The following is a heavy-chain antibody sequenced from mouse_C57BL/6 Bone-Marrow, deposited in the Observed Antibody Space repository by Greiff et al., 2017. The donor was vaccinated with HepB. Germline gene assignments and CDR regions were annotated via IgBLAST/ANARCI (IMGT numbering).Heavy chain of an antibody. D-gene: IGHD2-3*01. V-gene: IGHV1-81*01. CDR3: ARNYDGYYEAY. Sequence: VQLQQSGAELARPGASVKLSCKASGYTFTSYGMSWVKQRTGQGLEWIGEIYPRSGNTYYNEKFKGKATLTADKSSSTAYMELRSLTSEDSAVYFCARNYDGYYEAYWGQGTLVTVSA. CDR1: GYTFTSYG. CDR2: IYPRSGNT. J-gene: IGHJ3*01.